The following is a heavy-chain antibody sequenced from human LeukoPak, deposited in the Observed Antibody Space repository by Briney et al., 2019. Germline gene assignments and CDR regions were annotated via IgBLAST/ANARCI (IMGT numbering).Heavy chain of an antibody. V-gene: IGHV4-39*01. CDR3: ARASSSCSSTSCYKQVDAFDI. CDR2: NYYSGST. J-gene: IGHJ3*02. CDR1: GGSISSSSYY. D-gene: IGHD2-2*02. Sequence: PSETLSLTCTVSGGSISSSSYYWGWIRQPPGKGLEWIGSNYYSGSTYYNPSLKSRVTISVDTSKNQFSLKLSSVTAADTAVYYCARASSSCSSTSCYKQVDAFDIWGQGTMVTVSS.